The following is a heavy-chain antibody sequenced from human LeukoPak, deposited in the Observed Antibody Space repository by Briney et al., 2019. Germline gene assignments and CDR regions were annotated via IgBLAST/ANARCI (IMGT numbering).Heavy chain of an antibody. CDR2: IYYSGST. J-gene: IGHJ4*02. CDR3: ASSREGMVRGAMGY. Sequence: SETLSLTCTVSGGSISSSSYYWGWIRQPPGKGLEWIGSIYYSGSTYYNPSLKSRVTISVDKSKNQFSLKLSSVTAADTAVYYCASSREGMVRGAMGYWGQGTLVTVSS. D-gene: IGHD3-10*01. V-gene: IGHV4-39*07. CDR1: GGSISSSSYY.